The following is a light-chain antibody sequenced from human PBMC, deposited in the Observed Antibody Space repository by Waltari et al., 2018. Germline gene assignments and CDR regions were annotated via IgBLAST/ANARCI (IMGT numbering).Light chain of an antibody. V-gene: IGKV1-39*01. CDR2: VAF. Sequence: DIQMTQSPSYLSASVGDRVTITCRASQTLSNYLHWYQQKPGEAPKLLIHVAFSLQSWVPSRFSGSGSGTDFTLTIISLQPEDFATYYCHQSRSLPDTFGQGTKLEI. CDR1: QTLSNY. CDR3: HQSRSLPDT. J-gene: IGKJ2*01.